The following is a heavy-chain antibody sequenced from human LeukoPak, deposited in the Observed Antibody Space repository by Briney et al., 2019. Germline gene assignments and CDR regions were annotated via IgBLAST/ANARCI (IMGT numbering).Heavy chain of an antibody. CDR1: GFTFSSHW. Sequence: GGSLRLSCAASGFTFSSHWMHWVRQAPGKGLVWVSRINPDGSSTTYADSVKGRFTISRDNAKNTPYLQMNSLRAEDTAVYFCARDGPPNYWGQGTLATVSS. CDR2: INPDGSST. V-gene: IGHV3-74*01. J-gene: IGHJ4*02. CDR3: ARDGPPNY.